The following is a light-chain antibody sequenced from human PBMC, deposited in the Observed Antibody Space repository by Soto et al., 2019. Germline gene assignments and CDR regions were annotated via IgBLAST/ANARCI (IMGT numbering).Light chain of an antibody. V-gene: IGKV3-15*01. CDR1: QSVSSK. CDR2: AAS. Sequence: EIVMTQSPATLSVSPGERATLSCRASQSVSSKLVWYQQKPGQAPKLLLYAASTRATDIPVRFSGSGSGTXXXXXXXXLQSEDFAVYYCLQYKNWPYTFGQGTKLEIK. J-gene: IGKJ2*01. CDR3: LQYKNWPYT.